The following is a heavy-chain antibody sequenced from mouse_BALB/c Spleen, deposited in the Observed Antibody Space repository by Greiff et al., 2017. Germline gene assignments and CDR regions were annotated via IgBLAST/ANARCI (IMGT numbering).Heavy chain of an antibody. D-gene: IGHD1-1*01. Sequence: EVKLMESGGGLVKPGGSLKLSCAASGFTFSSYAMSWVRQTPEKRLELVASISSGGSTYYPDSVKGRFTISRDNARNILYLQMSSLRSEDTAMYYCARGITTVVAHVEVWGAGTTVTVSS. CDR3: ARGITTVVAHVEV. J-gene: IGHJ1*01. CDR1: GFTFSSYA. CDR2: ISSGGST. V-gene: IGHV5-6-5*01.